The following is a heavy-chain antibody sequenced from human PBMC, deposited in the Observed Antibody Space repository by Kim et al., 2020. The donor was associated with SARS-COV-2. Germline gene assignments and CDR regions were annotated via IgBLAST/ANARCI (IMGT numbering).Heavy chain of an antibody. D-gene: IGHD6-19*01. V-gene: IGHV3-64*01. CDR3: ARPRRQWLPYYDY. Sequence: YATSVKGRFTISRDNSKNTLYLQMGSLRAEDMAVYYCARPRRQWLPYYDYWGQGTLVTVSS. J-gene: IGHJ4*02.